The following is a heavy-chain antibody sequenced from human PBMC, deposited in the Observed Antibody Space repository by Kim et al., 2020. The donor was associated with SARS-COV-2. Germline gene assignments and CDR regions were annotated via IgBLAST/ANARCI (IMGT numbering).Heavy chain of an antibody. CDR3: ARAFEFFFDY. CDR2: NK. D-gene: IGHD3-9*01. V-gene: IGHV3-33*01. J-gene: IGHJ4*02. Sequence: NKTNAGYVKGRFTITSDSSTNTLYLQMNSLRAEDTAVYYCARAFEFFFDYWGQGTLVTVSS.